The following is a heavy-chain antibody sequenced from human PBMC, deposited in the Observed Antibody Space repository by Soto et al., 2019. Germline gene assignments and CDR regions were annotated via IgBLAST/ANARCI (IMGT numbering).Heavy chain of an antibody. CDR3: AKDRAGYSRGMDV. Sequence: QMQLVESGGGVVQPGRSLRLSCAVSGFTFSGYGMHWVRQAPGKGLEWVSLISYDGSHKYYADSVKGRFTISRDNSKNTRFLEMKSLRAEDTAVYYCAKDRAGYSRGMDVWGQGTTVTGSS. V-gene: IGHV3-30*18. D-gene: IGHD6-13*01. CDR2: ISYDGSHK. CDR1: GFTFSGYG. J-gene: IGHJ6*02.